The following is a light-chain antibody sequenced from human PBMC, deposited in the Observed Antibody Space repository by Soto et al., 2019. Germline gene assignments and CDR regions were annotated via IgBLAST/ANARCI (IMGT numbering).Light chain of an antibody. CDR3: QQYYGSPRA. V-gene: IGKV4-1*01. CDR1: QSVLHSSNNKNY. CDR2: WAS. J-gene: IGKJ4*01. Sequence: DIVMTQSPDSLAVSLGERATINCKSSQSVLHSSNNKNYLAWYQQKPGQPPKLLIYWASTRESGVPDRFTGSGSGTDFTLTISSLQAEDVAVYYCQQYYGSPRAFGGGTKVDIK.